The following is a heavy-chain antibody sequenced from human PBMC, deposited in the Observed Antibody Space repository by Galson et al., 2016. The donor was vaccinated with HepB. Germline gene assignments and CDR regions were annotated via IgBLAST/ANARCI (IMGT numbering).Heavy chain of an antibody. J-gene: IGHJ4*02. D-gene: IGHD3-3*01. Sequence: SCKASGYTFTGYYIHWVRQAPGQGLEWMGWINPDSGGTNYAQKFQGRVTMTRDTSISTAYMDLSRLRSDDTAVYYCARDEGMTIFGVVYFDSWGQGTLVTVSS. CDR2: INPDSGGT. CDR3: ARDEGMTIFGVVYFDS. CDR1: GYTFTGYY. V-gene: IGHV1-2*02.